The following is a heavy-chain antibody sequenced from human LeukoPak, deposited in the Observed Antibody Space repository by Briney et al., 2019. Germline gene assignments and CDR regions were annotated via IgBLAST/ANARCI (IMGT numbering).Heavy chain of an antibody. V-gene: IGHV4-39*07. J-gene: IGHJ5*02. D-gene: IGHD6-19*01. CDR2: INHSGST. CDR1: GGSISSSNYY. Sequence: SETLSLTCTVSGGSISSSNYYWGWIRQPPGKGLEWIGEINHSGSTNYNPSLKSRVTISVDTSKNQFSLKLSSVTAADTAVYYCARGDRSGQSNWFDPWGQGTLVTVSS. CDR3: ARGDRSGQSNWFDP.